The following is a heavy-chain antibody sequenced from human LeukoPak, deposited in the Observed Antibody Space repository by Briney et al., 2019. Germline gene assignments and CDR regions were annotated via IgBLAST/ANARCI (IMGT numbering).Heavy chain of an antibody. Sequence: PGRSLRLSCAASGFTFSNYGMHWVRQAPGKGLEWVAVIAYDEINTNHADSVKGRFTVSRDNSKKTLFLQMNSLRAGDTAVYYCAKADCGSTSCHPDYWGQGTLVTVSS. J-gene: IGHJ4*02. CDR2: IAYDEINT. CDR1: GFTFSNYG. V-gene: IGHV3-30*18. D-gene: IGHD2-2*01. CDR3: AKADCGSTSCHPDY.